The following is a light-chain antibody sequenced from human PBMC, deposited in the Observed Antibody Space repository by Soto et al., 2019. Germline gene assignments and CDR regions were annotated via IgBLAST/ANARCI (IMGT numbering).Light chain of an antibody. V-gene: IGLV1-51*01. CDR3: GTWDASLSAGI. CDR1: TSNIGSNS. Sequence: QSVLTQPPSVSAAPRQKVTISCSGSTSNIGSNSVSWYQQLPGTAPKLLIYDNNKRPSGIPDRFSGSRSGTSATLGITGVQTWDEADYYCGTWDASLSAGIFGGGTKLTVL. J-gene: IGLJ2*01. CDR2: DNN.